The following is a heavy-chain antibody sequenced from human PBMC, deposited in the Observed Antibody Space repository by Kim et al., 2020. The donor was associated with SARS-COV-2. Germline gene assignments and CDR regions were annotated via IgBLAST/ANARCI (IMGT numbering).Heavy chain of an antibody. J-gene: IGHJ6*02. V-gene: IGHV1-3*01. CDR3: ARELHSSSWYYYYYGMDV. D-gene: IGHD6-13*01. CDR1: GYTFTSYA. Sequence: ASVKVSCKASGYTFTSYAMHWVRQAPGQRLEWMGWINAGNGNTKYSQKFQGRVTITRDTSASTAYMELSSLRSEDTAVYYCARELHSSSWYYYYYGMDVWGQGTTVTVSS. CDR2: INAGNGNT.